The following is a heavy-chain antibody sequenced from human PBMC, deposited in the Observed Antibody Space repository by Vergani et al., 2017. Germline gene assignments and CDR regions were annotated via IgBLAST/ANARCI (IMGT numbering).Heavy chain of an antibody. D-gene: IGHD4-23*01. V-gene: IGHV3-53*01. J-gene: IGHJ3*02. CDR3: AREYGGNLFRAFDI. CDR2: IYSGGST. Sequence: EVQLVESGGGLVKPGGSLRLSCAASGFTVSSNYMSWVRQAPGKGLEWVSVIYSGGSTYYADSVKGRFTISRDNSKNTLYLQMNSLRAEDTAVYYCAREYGGNLFRAFDIWGQGTMVTVSS. CDR1: GFTVSSNY.